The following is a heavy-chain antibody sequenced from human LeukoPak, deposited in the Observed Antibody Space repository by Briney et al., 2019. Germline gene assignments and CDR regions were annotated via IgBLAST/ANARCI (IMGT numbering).Heavy chain of an antibody. CDR1: GGSISSYY. CDR3: ASHVLRYFDWLN. Sequence: SETLSLTCTVSGGSISSYYWSWIRQPPGKGLEWIGYIYYSGSTSYNPSLKSRVTISVGTSKNQFSLKLSSVTAADTAVYYCASHVLRYFDWLNWGQGTLVTVSS. D-gene: IGHD3-9*01. CDR2: IYYSGST. V-gene: IGHV4-59*01. J-gene: IGHJ4*02.